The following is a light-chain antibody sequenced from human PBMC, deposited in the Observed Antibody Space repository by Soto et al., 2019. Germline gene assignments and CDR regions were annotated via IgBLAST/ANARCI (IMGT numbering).Light chain of an antibody. J-gene: IGKJ1*01. CDR3: QQYGSSPRT. CDR2: GAS. V-gene: IGKV3-20*01. CDR1: QSVSSSY. Sequence: EIVLTQSPGTLSLSPGDRATLSCRASQSVSSSYFAWYQQKPGQAPRLLIYGASNRATGIPDRFSGSASETDFTLTISRLEPEDFAVYYCQQYGSSPRTFGQGTKVDIK.